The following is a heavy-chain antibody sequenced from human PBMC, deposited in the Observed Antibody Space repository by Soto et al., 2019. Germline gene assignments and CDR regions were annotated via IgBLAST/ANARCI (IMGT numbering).Heavy chain of an antibody. V-gene: IGHV4-31*03. D-gene: IGHD1-7*01. CDR2: IYYSGRT. J-gene: IGHJ4*02. Sequence: QVQLQESGPGLVKPSQTLSLTCSVSGGSISSGGYYWGWIRQHPGKGLEWIGYIYYSGRTHYNPSLKSRVTISIDTSKNQFSLKLSSVTAADTAVYYCARGVNWNYVYWGQGTLVTVSS. CDR1: GGSISSGGYY. CDR3: ARGVNWNYVY.